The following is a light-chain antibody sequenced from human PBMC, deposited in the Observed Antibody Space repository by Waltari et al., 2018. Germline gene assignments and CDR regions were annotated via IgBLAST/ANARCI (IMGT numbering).Light chain of an antibody. V-gene: IGLV2-14*01. J-gene: IGLJ1*01. CDR3: SSHTSTVPHV. CDR1: SNDVGGYGY. CDR2: GVS. Sequence: QSALTQPASVSGSPGQSITISCTGTSNDVGGYGYVSWYQQYPGKAPKLIIYGVSYRPSGISTRFSGSKSGNTASLTISGLQADDEADYYCSSHTSTVPHVFGTGTRVTVV.